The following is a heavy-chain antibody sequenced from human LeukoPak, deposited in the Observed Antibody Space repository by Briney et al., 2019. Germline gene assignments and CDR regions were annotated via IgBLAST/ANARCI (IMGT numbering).Heavy chain of an antibody. CDR2: IYTSGST. J-gene: IGHJ5*02. V-gene: IGHV4-61*02. CDR3: ARNIVVVPAAQNWFDP. Sequence: SQTLSLTCTVSGGSISSGSYYWSWIRQPAGKGLEWIGRIYTSGSTNYNPSLKSRVTISVDTSKNQFSLKLSSVTAADTAVYYCARNIVVVPAAQNWFDPWGQGTLVTVSS. CDR1: GGSISSGSYY. D-gene: IGHD2-2*01.